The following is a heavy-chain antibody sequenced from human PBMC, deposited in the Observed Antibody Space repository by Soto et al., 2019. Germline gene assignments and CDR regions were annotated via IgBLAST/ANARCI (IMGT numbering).Heavy chain of an antibody. Sequence: QVQLQQSGPGLVKPSQTLSLICAISGDSVSSGTATWSWIRQSPSRGLDWLGRTYYRSKWYNDYPLSVKTRIVITPDTSKHQLSLQLNSVPPEDTAVYFCARDGSGFHWYFDLWGRGTLVTVSS. D-gene: IGHD6-19*01. J-gene: IGHJ2*01. V-gene: IGHV6-1*01. CDR2: TYYRSKWYN. CDR1: GDSVSSGTAT. CDR3: ARDGSGFHWYFDL.